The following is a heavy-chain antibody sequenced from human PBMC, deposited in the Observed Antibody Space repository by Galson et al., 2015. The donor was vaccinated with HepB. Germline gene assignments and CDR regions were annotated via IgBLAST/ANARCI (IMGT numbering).Heavy chain of an antibody. CDR1: GYTFTSYY. D-gene: IGHD4-17*01. V-gene: IGHV1-46*01. Sequence: SVKVSCKASGYTFTSYYIHWVRQAPGQGLEWMGIINPSGGSTSYAQKFQGRVTMTRDTSTSTVYMELSSLRSEDTAVYYCARDQVGNDYGDYGPDYWGQGTLVTVSS. CDR3: ARDQVGNDYGDYGPDY. CDR2: INPSGGST. J-gene: IGHJ4*02.